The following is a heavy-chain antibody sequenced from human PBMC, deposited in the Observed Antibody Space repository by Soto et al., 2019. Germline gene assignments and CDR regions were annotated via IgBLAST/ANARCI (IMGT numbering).Heavy chain of an antibody. Sequence: PSETLSLTCTVSGGSISSGGYYWSWIRQHPGKGLEWIGYIYYSGSTYYNPSLKSRVTISVDTSKNQFSLKLSSVTAADTAVYYCARIYYGSGMPTVNNWFDPWGQGTLVTVSS. J-gene: IGHJ5*02. CDR1: GGSISSGGYY. CDR2: IYYSGST. CDR3: ARIYYGSGMPTVNNWFDP. V-gene: IGHV4-31*03. D-gene: IGHD3-10*01.